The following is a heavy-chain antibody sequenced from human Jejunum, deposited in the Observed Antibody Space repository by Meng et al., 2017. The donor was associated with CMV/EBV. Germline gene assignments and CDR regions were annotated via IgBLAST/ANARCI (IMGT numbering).Heavy chain of an antibody. D-gene: IGHD3-16*01. Sequence: QVRLRGSGPGGVKPSGTLSLACTVSGGSFTTYYWSWIRQRAGKGLEWIGRIITSGSTNYNPSLRSRVIMSVDTSKNQFFLKLRSVTAADTAVYFCAKGYGNSFEYWGQGSLVTVSS. J-gene: IGHJ4*02. CDR3: AKGYGNSFEY. CDR2: IITSGST. CDR1: GGSFTTYY. V-gene: IGHV4-4*07.